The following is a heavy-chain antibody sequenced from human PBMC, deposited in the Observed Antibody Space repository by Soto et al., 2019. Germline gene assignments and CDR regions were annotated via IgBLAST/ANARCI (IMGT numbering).Heavy chain of an antibody. D-gene: IGHD3-3*01. CDR2: IYYSGST. Sequence: PSETLSLTCTVSGGSISGYYWSWSRQPPGKGLEWIGYIYYSGSTNYNPSLKSRVTISVDTSKNQFSLKLSSVTAADTAVYYCERVYDFWSGYYTNWFDPWGQGTMVTVSS. V-gene: IGHV4-59*13. CDR3: ERVYDFWSGYYTNWFDP. J-gene: IGHJ5*02. CDR1: GGSISGYY.